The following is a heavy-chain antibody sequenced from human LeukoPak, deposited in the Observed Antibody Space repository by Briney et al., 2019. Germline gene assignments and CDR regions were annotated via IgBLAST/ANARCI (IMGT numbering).Heavy chain of an antibody. V-gene: IGHV3-48*03. D-gene: IGHD2-2*01. CDR3: ARDPKDIVVVPAAHYFDY. CDR1: GFTFSSYE. CDR2: ISSSGSTI. J-gene: IGHJ4*02. Sequence: GGSLRLSCAASGFTFSSYEMNWVRQAPGKGLEWVSYISSSGSTIYYADSVKGRFTISRDNAKNSLYLQMNSLRAEDTAVYYCARDPKDIVVVPAAHYFDYWGQGTLVTVSS.